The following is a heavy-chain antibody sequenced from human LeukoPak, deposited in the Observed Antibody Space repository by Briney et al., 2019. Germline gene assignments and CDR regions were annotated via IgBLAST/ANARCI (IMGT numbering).Heavy chain of an antibody. CDR3: ARTSALLGYCSSTSCYRSYYYYMDV. CDR2: INHSGST. D-gene: IGHD2-2*01. J-gene: IGHJ6*03. V-gene: IGHV4-34*01. Sequence: SETLSLTCAVYGGSSSGYYWSWIRQPPGKGLEWIGEINHSGSTNYKPSLKSRVTISVDTSKNQFSLKLSSVTAADTAVYYCARTSALLGYCSSTSCYRSYYYYMDVWGKGTTVTISS. CDR1: GGSSSGYY.